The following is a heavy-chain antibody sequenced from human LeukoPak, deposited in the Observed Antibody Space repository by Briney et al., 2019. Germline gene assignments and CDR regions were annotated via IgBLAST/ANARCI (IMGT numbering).Heavy chain of an antibody. D-gene: IGHD2-2*01. Sequence: SETLSLTCTVSGGSISSGSYYWSWIRQPAGKGLEWIGRIYTSGSTNYNPSLKSRVTISVDTSKNQFSLKLSSVTAADTAVYYCARVAPMPYYFDYWGQGTLVIVSS. CDR3: ARVAPMPYYFDY. CDR1: GGSISSGSYY. CDR2: IYTSGST. J-gene: IGHJ4*02. V-gene: IGHV4-61*02.